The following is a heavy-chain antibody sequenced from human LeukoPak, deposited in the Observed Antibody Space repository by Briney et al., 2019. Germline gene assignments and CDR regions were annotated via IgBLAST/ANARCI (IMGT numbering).Heavy chain of an antibody. D-gene: IGHD2/OR15-2a*01. CDR3: ARDIQAFATSTALDY. V-gene: IGHV3-20*04. Sequence: GGSLRLSCAASGFTFDDYGMSWVRQAPGKGLEWVSGINWNGGSTGYADSVKGRFTISRDNAKNSLYLQMNSLRAEDTALYYCARDIQAFATSTALDYWGQGTLVTVSS. J-gene: IGHJ4*02. CDR2: INWNGGST. CDR1: GFTFDDYG.